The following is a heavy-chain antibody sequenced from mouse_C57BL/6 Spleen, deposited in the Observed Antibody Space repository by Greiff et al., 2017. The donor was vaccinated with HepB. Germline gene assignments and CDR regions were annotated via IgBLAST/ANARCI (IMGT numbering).Heavy chain of an antibody. D-gene: IGHD2-2*01. CDR3: TTLYYGYDGYAMDY. CDR1: GYTFTAYE. V-gene: IGHV1-15*01. J-gene: IGHJ4*01. Sequence: QVQLQQSGAELVRPGASVTLSCKASGYTFTAYEMHWVKQTPVHGLEWIGAIDPETGGTAYNQKFKGKAILTADKSSSTAYMELRSLTSEDSAVYYCTTLYYGYDGYAMDYWGQGTSVTVSS. CDR2: IDPETGGT.